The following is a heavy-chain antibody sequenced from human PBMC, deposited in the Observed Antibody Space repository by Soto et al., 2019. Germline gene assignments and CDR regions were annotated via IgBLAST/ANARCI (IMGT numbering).Heavy chain of an antibody. CDR1: GFTFSSYA. CDR3: AMMRPSSFEVVVGMDV. J-gene: IGHJ6*02. V-gene: IGHV3-23*01. CDR2: ISGSGGST. D-gene: IGHD2-21*01. Sequence: GGSLRLSCAASGFTFSSYAMSWVRQAPGKGLEWVSAISGSGGSTYYADSVKGRFTISRDNSKNTLYLQMNSLRAEDTAVYYCAMMRPSSFEVVVGMDVWGQGTTVTVSS.